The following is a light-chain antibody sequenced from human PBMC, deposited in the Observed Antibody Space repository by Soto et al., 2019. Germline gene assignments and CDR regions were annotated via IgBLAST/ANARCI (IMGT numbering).Light chain of an antibody. J-gene: IGLJ3*02. CDR3: SSYSDTTTPVV. CDR2: DVS. Sequence: QSALTQPASVSGSPGQSITFSCIGTSNDIGAYNYVSWYQQHPGKAPKLIIYDVSDRPSGVSNRFAGSKSGNTASLTISGLQAEDEADYYCSSYSDTTTPVVFGGGTQLTVL. CDR1: SNDIGAYNY. V-gene: IGLV2-14*03.